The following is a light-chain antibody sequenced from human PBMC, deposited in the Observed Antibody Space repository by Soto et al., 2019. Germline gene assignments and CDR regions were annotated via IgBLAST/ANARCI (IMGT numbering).Light chain of an antibody. CDR1: SSEIGGYDY. CDR3: TSYASGSSHVV. CDR2: YVN. Sequence: QSALTQPASVSGSPGQSITLSCTGTSSEIGGYDYVSWYQRHPGKAPKLIIYYVNNRPSGVSYRFSGSKSGNTASLTISGLQAEDEADYYCTSYASGSSHVVFGGGTKLTVL. J-gene: IGLJ2*01. V-gene: IGLV2-14*01.